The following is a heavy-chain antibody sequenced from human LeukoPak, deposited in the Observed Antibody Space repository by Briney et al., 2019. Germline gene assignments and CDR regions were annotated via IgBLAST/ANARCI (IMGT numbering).Heavy chain of an antibody. CDR1: GFTFSSNA. D-gene: IGHD3-16*01. V-gene: IGHV3-23*01. CDR2: IIGSGGRT. Sequence: GGSLRLSCAASGFTFSSNAMCRVRQAPGKGLEWVSPIIGSGGRTYNADSVKGRFTISRDNSKNTLYLQMNSLRVEDTASYYCAKGLGWFDPWGQGTLVTVSS. J-gene: IGHJ5*02. CDR3: AKGLGWFDP.